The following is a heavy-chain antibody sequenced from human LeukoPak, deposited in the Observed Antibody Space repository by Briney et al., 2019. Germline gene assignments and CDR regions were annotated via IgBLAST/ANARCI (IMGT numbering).Heavy chain of an antibody. CDR3: ARFGGYDGIDY. CDR1: GFTFSSYA. D-gene: IGHD5-12*01. CDR2: ISSNGGST. Sequence: PGGPLRLSCAASGFTFSSYAMHWVRQAPGKGLEYVSAISSNGGSTYYANSVKGRFTISRDNSKNTLYLQMGSLRAEDMAVYYCARFGGYDGIDYWGQGTLVTVSS. J-gene: IGHJ4*02. V-gene: IGHV3-64*01.